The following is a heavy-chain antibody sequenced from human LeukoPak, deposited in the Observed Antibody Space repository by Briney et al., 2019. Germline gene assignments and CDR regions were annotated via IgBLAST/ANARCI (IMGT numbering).Heavy chain of an antibody. D-gene: IGHD6-13*01. CDR3: AKGSRTDGIAAAGTLLGSYYFDY. CDR1: GFTFSSYA. J-gene: IGHJ4*02. Sequence: GGSLRLSCAASGFTFSSYAMSWVRQAPGKGLEWVSAISGSGGSTYYADSVKGRFTISRDNSKNTLYLQMNSLRAEDTAVYYCAKGSRTDGIAAAGTLLGSYYFDYWGQGTLVTVSS. V-gene: IGHV3-23*01. CDR2: ISGSGGST.